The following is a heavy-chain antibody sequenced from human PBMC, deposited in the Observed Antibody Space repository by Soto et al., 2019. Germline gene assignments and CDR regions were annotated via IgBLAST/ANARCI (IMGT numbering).Heavy chain of an antibody. CDR3: AIPKGRLRGGDDAFDI. J-gene: IGHJ3*02. CDR1: GGTFSSYA. CDR2: IIPIFGTA. D-gene: IGHD4-17*01. Sequence: GASVKVSCKASGGTFSSYAISWVRQAPGQGLEWMGGIIPIFGTANYAQKFQGRVTITADESTSTAYMELSSLRSEDTAVYYCAIPKGRLRGGDDAFDIWGQGTMVTVS. V-gene: IGHV1-69*13.